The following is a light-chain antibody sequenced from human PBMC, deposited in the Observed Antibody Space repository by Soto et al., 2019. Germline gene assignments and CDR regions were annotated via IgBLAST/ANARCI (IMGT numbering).Light chain of an antibody. CDR1: QSVSTD. J-gene: IGKJ1*01. Sequence: EIVMTQSPATLSVSPGERASLSCRASQSVSTDLAWYQQKPAQAPRLLIYGASTRATGIPARFSGGGSGTEFTLTISSLKYADFAVYRGQQYSDWTWTFGQGTKVDIK. CDR3: QQYSDWTWT. CDR2: GAS. V-gene: IGKV3-15*01.